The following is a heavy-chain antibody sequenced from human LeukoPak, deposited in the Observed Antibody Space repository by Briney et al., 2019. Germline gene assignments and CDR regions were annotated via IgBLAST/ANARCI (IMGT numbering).Heavy chain of an antibody. J-gene: IGHJ4*02. D-gene: IGHD3-10*01. CDR3: AKDLMRVRGVIKVGYYFDY. CDR1: GFTFSSYA. Sequence: GGSLRLSCAASGFTFSSYAMSWVRQAPGKGLEWVSAISGSGGSTYYTDSVKGRFTISRDNSKNTLYLQMNSLRAEDTAVYYCAKDLMRVRGVIKVGYYFDYWGQGTLVTVSS. V-gene: IGHV3-23*01. CDR2: ISGSGGST.